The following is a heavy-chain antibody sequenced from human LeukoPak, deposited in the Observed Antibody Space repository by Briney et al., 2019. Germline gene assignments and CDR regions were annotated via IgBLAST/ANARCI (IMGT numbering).Heavy chain of an antibody. CDR1: GFTFSNYG. J-gene: IGHJ4*02. Sequence: GGSLRLSCAASGFTFSNYGMHWVRQAPGKGLEWVAVIWFDGSNKYYTDSVKGRFTISRDNSKNTLYLQMSSLRADDTAVYFCAREIQYSYHFDYWGQGTLVTVSS. CDR3: AREIQYSYHFDY. V-gene: IGHV3-33*01. CDR2: IWFDGSNK. D-gene: IGHD5-18*01.